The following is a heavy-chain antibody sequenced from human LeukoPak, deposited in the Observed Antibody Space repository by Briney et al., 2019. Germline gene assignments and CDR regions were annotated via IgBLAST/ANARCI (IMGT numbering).Heavy chain of an antibody. D-gene: IGHD3-9*01. CDR1: GGSFSGYY. V-gene: IGHV4-34*01. J-gene: IGHJ4*02. CDR3: ARGGRLRYFDY. Sequence: PSETLSLTCAVYGGSFSGYYWSWIRQPPGKGLEWIGEINHSGSTNYNPSLKSRVTISVDTSKNQFSLKLSSVTAADTAVYYCARGGRLRYFDYWGQGTLVTVSS. CDR2: INHSGST.